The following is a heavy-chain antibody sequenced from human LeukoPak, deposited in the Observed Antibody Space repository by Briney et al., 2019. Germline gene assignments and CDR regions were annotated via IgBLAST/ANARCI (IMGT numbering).Heavy chain of an antibody. CDR2: INHSGST. J-gene: IGHJ6*03. CDR1: GGSFSGYY. V-gene: IGHV4-34*01. CDR3: ASLYGAKPYYYMHV. D-gene: IGHD4-17*01. Sequence: SETLSLTCAVYGGSFSGYYWSWIRQPPGKGLEWIGEINHSGSTNYNPSLKSRVTISVDTSKNQFSLKLSSVTAADTAVYYCASLYGAKPYYYMHVCGQGTTVTVSS.